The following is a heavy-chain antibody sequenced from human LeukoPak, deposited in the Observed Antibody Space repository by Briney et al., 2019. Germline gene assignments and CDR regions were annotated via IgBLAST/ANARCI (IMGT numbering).Heavy chain of an antibody. D-gene: IGHD2-15*01. Sequence: SVKVSCKASGGTFSSYAISWVRQAPGQGLEWMGGIIPIFGTANYAQKFQGRVTITTDESTSTAYMELSSLRSEDTAVYYCASSGLRPVSATPYYFDYWGQGTLVTVSS. CDR2: IIPIFGTA. J-gene: IGHJ4*02. CDR3: ASSGLRPVSATPYYFDY. CDR1: GGTFSSYA. V-gene: IGHV1-69*05.